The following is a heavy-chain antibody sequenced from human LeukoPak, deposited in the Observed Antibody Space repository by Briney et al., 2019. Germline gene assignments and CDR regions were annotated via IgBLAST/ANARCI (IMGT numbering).Heavy chain of an antibody. CDR3: ARHTTLDP. J-gene: IGHJ5*02. Sequence: GGSLRLSCVGSGFTFSDYWMTWVRQAPGKGLEWVANIKPDANEKHYVGSVKGRFTISRDNAKNSLYLQMNNLRADDTAVYYCARHTTLDPWGRGALVTVSS. CDR2: IKPDANEK. CDR1: GFTFSDYW. V-gene: IGHV3-7*01. D-gene: IGHD1-14*01.